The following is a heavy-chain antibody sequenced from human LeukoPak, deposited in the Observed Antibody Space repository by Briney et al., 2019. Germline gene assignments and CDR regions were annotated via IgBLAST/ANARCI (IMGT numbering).Heavy chain of an antibody. Sequence: GSLRLSCAASGFSFSSYEMNWVRQAPGKGLEWVSYISSSTSTIYYADSVKGRVTISRDNAKNSLYLQMNSLRAEDTAVYYCARDSDAYCGGDCQPYYFDYWGQGTLVTVSS. CDR2: ISSSTSTI. V-gene: IGHV3-48*01. CDR1: GFSFSSYE. J-gene: IGHJ4*02. D-gene: IGHD2-21*02. CDR3: ARDSDAYCGGDCQPYYFDY.